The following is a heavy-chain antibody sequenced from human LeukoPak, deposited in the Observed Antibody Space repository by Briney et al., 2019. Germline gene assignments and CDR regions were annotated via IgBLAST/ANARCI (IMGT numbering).Heavy chain of an antibody. J-gene: IGHJ4*02. D-gene: IGHD3-22*01. Sequence: ASVKVSCKASGGTFSSYAISWVRQAPGQGLEWMGRIIPILGIANYAQKFQGRVTITADKSTSTAYMELSSLRSDDTAVYYCASHDSSGFVRPDWGQGTLVTVSS. CDR3: ASHDSSGFVRPD. CDR1: GGTFSSYA. CDR2: IIPILGIA. V-gene: IGHV1-69*04.